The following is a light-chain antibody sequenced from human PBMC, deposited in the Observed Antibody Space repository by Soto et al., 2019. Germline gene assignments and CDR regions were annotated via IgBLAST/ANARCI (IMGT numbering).Light chain of an antibody. J-gene: IGKJ3*01. V-gene: IGKV3-11*01. Sequence: EIVLPQSPATLSLSPGERATLSCRASQSVSRYLAWYQQKPGQAPRLLIYDASNRAPGIPARFSGSGSGTDFTLTSSSLEPEDFAVYYCQQRSNWPPFTFGPGTKVDIK. CDR2: DAS. CDR1: QSVSRY. CDR3: QQRSNWPPFT.